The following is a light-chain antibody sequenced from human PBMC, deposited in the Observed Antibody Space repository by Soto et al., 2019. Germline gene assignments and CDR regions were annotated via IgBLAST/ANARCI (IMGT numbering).Light chain of an antibody. Sequence: QLVLTQSPSASASLGASVKLTCTLSSGHSSYAIAWHQQQPEKGPRYLMKLNSDGSHSKGDVIPDRFSGSSSGAERYLTISCLQSEDEADYYCQTWGTGIQVFGGGTKLTVL. J-gene: IGLJ2*01. CDR2: LNSDGSH. CDR3: QTWGTGIQV. V-gene: IGLV4-69*01. CDR1: SGHSSYA.